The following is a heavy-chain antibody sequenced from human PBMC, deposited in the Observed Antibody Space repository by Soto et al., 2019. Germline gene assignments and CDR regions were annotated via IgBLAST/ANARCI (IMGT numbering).Heavy chain of an antibody. V-gene: IGHV3-48*01. CDR3: ARDPGSVAVAGMRVYYYYYYMDV. J-gene: IGHJ6*03. Sequence: EVQLVESGGGLVQPGGSLRLSCAASGLTFSSSSMNWVRQAPGKRLEWVSYISSSGSTIYYADSVKGRFTISRDNAKNSLYLQMNSLRAEDTALYYCARDPGSVAVAGMRVYYYYYYMDVWGKGTTVTVSS. CDR2: ISSSGSTI. CDR1: GLTFSSSS. D-gene: IGHD6-19*01.